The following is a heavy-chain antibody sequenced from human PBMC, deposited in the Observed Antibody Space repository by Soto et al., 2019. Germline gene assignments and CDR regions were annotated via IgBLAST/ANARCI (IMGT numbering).Heavy chain of an antibody. CDR1: GVSVTSYT. Sequence: SETLSLTCIVSGVSVTSYTWSWVRQPANKGLEWIGRVFSSVSATYNPSLKSRVSISMDTAENRISLKLESVTAADAGVYFCARAGMTTGDTWGPGTLVTVSS. V-gene: IGHV4-4*07. CDR2: VFSSVSA. J-gene: IGHJ4*02. CDR3: ARAGMTTGDT. D-gene: IGHD4-17*01.